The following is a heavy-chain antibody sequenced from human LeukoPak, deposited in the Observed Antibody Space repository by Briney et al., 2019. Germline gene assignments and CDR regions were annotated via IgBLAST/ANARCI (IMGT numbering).Heavy chain of an antibody. V-gene: IGHV3-23*01. D-gene: IGHD1-26*01. CDR1: GFTFSTYA. J-gene: IGHJ4*02. CDR3: ARASSGSYRLDY. CDR2: ISVTGGST. Sequence: GGSLRLSCAASGFTFSTYALICVRQAPGKGLEWVSAISVTGGSTFYADSVRGRLTISRDNSKNTLYLQMSSLRAEDTAVYYCARASSGSYRLDYWGQGTLVTVSS.